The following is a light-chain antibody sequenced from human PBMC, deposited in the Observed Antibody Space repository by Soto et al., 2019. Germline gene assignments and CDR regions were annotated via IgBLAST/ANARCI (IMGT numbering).Light chain of an antibody. J-gene: IGLJ3*02. CDR3: QVWDSGSDQGV. CDR2: DDS. V-gene: IGLV3-21*02. Sequence: SYELTQPPSVSVAPGQTARITCGGNNIRSKSVHWYQQRPGQAPVLVVCDDSDRPSGIPERFSGSNSGNTATLTISRVEAGVEADYYCQVWDSGSDQGVFGGGTKLTVL. CDR1: NIRSKS.